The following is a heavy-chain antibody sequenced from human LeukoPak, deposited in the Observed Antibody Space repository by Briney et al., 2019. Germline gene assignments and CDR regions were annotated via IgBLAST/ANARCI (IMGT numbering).Heavy chain of an antibody. CDR3: ARSPIVVVPAAIVWFDP. D-gene: IGHD2-2*02. CDR1: GGSISSYY. V-gene: IGHV4-59*01. Sequence: SETLSLSCTVSGGSISSYYWSWVRPPPGKGLEWIGYIYYSGSTNYNPSLKSRVTIPVDTSKNQFSLKLSSVTAADTAVYYCARSPIVVVPAAIVWFDPWGQGTLVTVSS. J-gene: IGHJ5*02. CDR2: IYYSGST.